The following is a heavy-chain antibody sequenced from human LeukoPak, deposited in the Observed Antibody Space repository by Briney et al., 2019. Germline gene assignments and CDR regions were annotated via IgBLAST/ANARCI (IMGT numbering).Heavy chain of an antibody. D-gene: IGHD3-9*01. J-gene: IGHJ3*02. Sequence: SETLSLTCTVSGGSISSYYWSWIRQPPGKGLEWIGYIYYSGSTNYNPSLKSRVTISVDTSKNQLSLKLSSVTAADTAVYYCARVRREPYYDILTGKTGAFDIWGQGTMVTVSS. CDR2: IYYSGST. CDR1: GGSISSYY. CDR3: ARVRREPYYDILTGKTGAFDI. V-gene: IGHV4-59*01.